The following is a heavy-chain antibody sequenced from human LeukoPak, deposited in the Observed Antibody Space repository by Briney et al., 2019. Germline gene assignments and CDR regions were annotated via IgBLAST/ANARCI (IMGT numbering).Heavy chain of an antibody. CDR2: IRSKAYGGTT. Sequence: PGGSLRLSCTASGFTFGDYAMSWFRQAPGKGLEWVGFIRSKAYGGTTEYAASVKGRFTISRDDSKSIAYPQMNSLKTEDTAVYYCTRAYGSGRNWFDPWGQGTLVTVSP. V-gene: IGHV3-49*03. CDR3: TRAYGSGRNWFDP. J-gene: IGHJ5*02. D-gene: IGHD3-10*01. CDR1: GFTFGDYA.